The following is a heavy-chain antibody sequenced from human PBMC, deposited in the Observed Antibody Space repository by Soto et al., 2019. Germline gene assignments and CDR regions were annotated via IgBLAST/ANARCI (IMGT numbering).Heavy chain of an antibody. CDR2: TYHRGST. CDR3: ARIGGYHGPLDY. V-gene: IGHV4-59*01. D-gene: IGHD6-25*01. Sequence: SETLSLTCSVSGVSISGYFWSWIRQAPGRGLEWIGYTYHRGSTNYSPSLKSRVAISLDTSENQFSLKVNSVTAADTAVYYCARIGGYHGPLDYWGQGTPVTVSS. J-gene: IGHJ4*02. CDR1: GVSISGYF.